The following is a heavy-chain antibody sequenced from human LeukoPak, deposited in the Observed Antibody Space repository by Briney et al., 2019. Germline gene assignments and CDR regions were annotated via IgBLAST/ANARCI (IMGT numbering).Heavy chain of an antibody. CDR3: VKDLLWFGELPPL. D-gene: IGHD3-10*01. Sequence: PGRSLTLFCAASGFLFSSYAMHWVRHAPRKGLECVAVISYDGSNKYYADSVKGRFTISRDNSKNTLYLQMNSLRAEDTAVYYCVKDLLWFGELPPLWGQGTLVTVSS. J-gene: IGHJ4*02. CDR2: ISYDGSNK. CDR1: GFLFSSYA. V-gene: IGHV3-30*04.